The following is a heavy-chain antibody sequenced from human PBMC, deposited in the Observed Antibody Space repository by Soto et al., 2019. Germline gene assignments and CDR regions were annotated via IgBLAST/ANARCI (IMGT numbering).Heavy chain of an antibody. CDR2: IHYSGRT. J-gene: IGHJ4*02. D-gene: IGHD1-26*01. V-gene: IGHV4-31*03. CDR3: AREGGTVGATAADY. Sequence: QVQLQESGPGLVKPSQTLSLTCTVSGGSISSGGHYWSWIRQHPGKGLEWIGYIHYSGRTYYNPSLKSRATISADTSKNQVSLKLSSVTAADTAVYYCAREGGTVGATAADYWGQGSLVTVSS. CDR1: GGSISSGGHY.